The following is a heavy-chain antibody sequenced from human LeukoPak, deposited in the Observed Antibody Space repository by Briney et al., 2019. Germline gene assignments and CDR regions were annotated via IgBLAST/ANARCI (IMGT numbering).Heavy chain of an antibody. CDR1: GGTFSSYA. Sequence: SVKVSCKASGGTFSSYAINWVRQAPGQGLEWMGRIIPILGIANYAQKFQGRVTIMADKSTSTAYMELSSLRAEDTAMYYCASVGAVAGTFDSWGQGTLVTVSS. D-gene: IGHD6-19*01. J-gene: IGHJ4*02. V-gene: IGHV1-69*04. CDR2: IIPILGIA. CDR3: ASVGAVAGTFDS.